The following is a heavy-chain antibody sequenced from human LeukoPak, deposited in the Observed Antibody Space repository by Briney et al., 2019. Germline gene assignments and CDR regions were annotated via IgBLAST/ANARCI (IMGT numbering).Heavy chain of an antibody. CDR3: ARAHYGGNSGFDY. V-gene: IGHV3-30*04. D-gene: IGHD4-23*01. J-gene: IGHJ4*02. Sequence: GRSLRLSCAASGFTFSSYAMHWVRQAPGKGLEWVAVISYDGSNKYYADSVKGRFTISRDNSKNTLYLQMNSLRAEDTAVYYRARAHYGGNSGFDYWGQGTLVTVSS. CDR2: ISYDGSNK. CDR1: GFTFSSYA.